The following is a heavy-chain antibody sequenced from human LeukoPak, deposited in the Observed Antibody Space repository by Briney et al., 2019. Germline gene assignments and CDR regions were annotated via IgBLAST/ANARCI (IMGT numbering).Heavy chain of an antibody. V-gene: IGHV1-2*02. CDR2: INPHSGDA. Sequence: ASVKVSCKASGYTFTGYYMHWVRQAPGQGLEWMGWINPHSGDANYAQKFQGRVTMTRDTSISTAYMELSRLRSDDTAVYYCARGYSSSIDYWGQGTLVTVSS. D-gene: IGHD6-6*01. CDR3: ARGYSSSIDY. CDR1: GYTFTGYY. J-gene: IGHJ4*02.